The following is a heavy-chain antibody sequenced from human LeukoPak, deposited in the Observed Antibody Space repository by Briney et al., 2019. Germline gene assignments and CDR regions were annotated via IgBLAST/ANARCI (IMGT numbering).Heavy chain of an antibody. J-gene: IGHJ4*02. CDR1: GFTFTSYT. D-gene: IGHD5-12*01. V-gene: IGHV3-21*01. CDR2: ISSSSSYI. Sequence: GGSLRLSCAASGFTFTSYTMNWVRQAPGKGLEWVSSISSSSSYIYYADSVKGRFTISRDNAKSSLYLQMNSLRAEDTAVYYCARVASGYGANYFDYWGQGTLVTVSS. CDR3: ARVASGYGANYFDY.